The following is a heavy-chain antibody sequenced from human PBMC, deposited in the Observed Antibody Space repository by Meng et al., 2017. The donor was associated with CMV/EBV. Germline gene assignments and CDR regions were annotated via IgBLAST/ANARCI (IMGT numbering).Heavy chain of an antibody. CDR3: ARSNYCNTIPCSLLRADYYYGLDV. Sequence: SETLSLTCAVYGDSFSNYFWNWVRQPPGKGLEWIGEINNKASTNYNPSLKSRVTMSVDTSKNQFSLKLTSVTAADTAVYYCARSNYCNTIPCSLLRADYYYGLDVWGQGTTVTVFS. CDR1: GDSFSNYF. CDR2: INNKAST. D-gene: IGHD2/OR15-2a*01. V-gene: IGHV4-34*01. J-gene: IGHJ6*02.